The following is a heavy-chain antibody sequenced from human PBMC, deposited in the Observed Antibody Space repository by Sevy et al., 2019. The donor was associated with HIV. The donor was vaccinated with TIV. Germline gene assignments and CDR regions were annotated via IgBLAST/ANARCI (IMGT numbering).Heavy chain of an antibody. CDR2: ISGSGGST. J-gene: IGHJ4*02. CDR3: ARTGRIAAAGLFDY. V-gene: IGHV3-23*01. D-gene: IGHD6-13*01. CDR1: GFTFSSYA. Sequence: GESLKISCAASGFTFSSYAMSWVRQAPGKGLEWVSAISGSGGSTYYADSVKGRFTISRDNSKNTLYLQMNSLRAEDTAVYYCARTGRIAAAGLFDYWGQGTLVTVSS.